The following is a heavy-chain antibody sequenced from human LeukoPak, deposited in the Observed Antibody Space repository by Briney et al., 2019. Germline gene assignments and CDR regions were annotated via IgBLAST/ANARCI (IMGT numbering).Heavy chain of an antibody. CDR1: GFTFDDYA. V-gene: IGHV3-9*03. CDR2: ISWNSGSI. J-gene: IGHJ4*02. Sequence: GGSLRLSCAASGFTFDDYAMHWVRQAPGKGLEWVSGISWNSGSIGYADSVKGRFTISRDNAKNSLYLQMNSLRAEDMALYYCAKDGGDGYNWEQYYFDYWGQGTLVTVSS. D-gene: IGHD5-24*01. CDR3: AKDGGDGYNWEQYYFDY.